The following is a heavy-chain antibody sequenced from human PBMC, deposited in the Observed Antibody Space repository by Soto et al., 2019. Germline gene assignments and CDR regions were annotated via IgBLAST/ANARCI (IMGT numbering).Heavy chain of an antibody. CDR2: ISGSGGST. D-gene: IGHD3-10*01. CDR1: GFTFSSYA. Sequence: GGSLRLSCAASGFTFSSYAMSWVRQAPGKGLEWVSAISGSGGSTYYADSVKGRFTISRDNSKNTLYLQINSLRAEDTAVYYCAKARTYYYGSGSYLPSYYYYGMDVWGQGTTVTVSS. V-gene: IGHV3-23*01. CDR3: AKARTYYYGSGSYLPSYYYYGMDV. J-gene: IGHJ6*02.